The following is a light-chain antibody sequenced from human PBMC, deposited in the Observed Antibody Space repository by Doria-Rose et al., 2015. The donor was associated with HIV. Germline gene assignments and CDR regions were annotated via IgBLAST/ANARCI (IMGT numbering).Light chain of an antibody. CDR1: QSISDF. Sequence: DIRVTQSPSTLSASVGDRVTITCRASQSISDFLAWYQHQPGKASNLLIYKASGLESGVPSRFSGSGSGTEFTLTISSLQPDDFVTYYCQQYDSYPWTFGQGTKLEIK. CDR2: KAS. CDR3: QQYDSYPWT. J-gene: IGKJ1*01. V-gene: IGKV1-5*03.